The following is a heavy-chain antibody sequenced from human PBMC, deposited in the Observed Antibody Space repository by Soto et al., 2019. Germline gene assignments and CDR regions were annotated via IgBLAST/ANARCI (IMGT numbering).Heavy chain of an antibody. CDR3: ASGGSGTVDY. Sequence: QVQLVQSGAEVKKPGSSVKVSCKASGGTFSSYVISWVRQAPGQGLEWMGGIIPIFGTANYAQKFQGRVTITAEKCRSTADMEVRSLRAEDTAVYYCASGGSGTVDYWGQGTLVTVSS. D-gene: IGHD3-10*01. CDR1: GGTFSSYV. J-gene: IGHJ4*02. CDR2: IIPIFGTA. V-gene: IGHV1-69*14.